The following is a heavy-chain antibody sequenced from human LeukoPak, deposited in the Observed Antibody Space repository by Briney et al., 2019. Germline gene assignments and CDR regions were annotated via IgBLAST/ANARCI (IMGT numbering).Heavy chain of an antibody. J-gene: IGHJ4*02. Sequence: SSETLPLTCTVSGGSVSSGNYYWSWIRQPPGKGLEWIGYIYYSGSTNYNPSLKSRVTISVDTSKNQFSLKVSSVTAADTAMYYCAREDIAMVSPFDYWGQGTLVTVSS. CDR1: GGSVSSGNYY. CDR3: AREDIAMVSPFDY. D-gene: IGHD5-18*01. V-gene: IGHV4-61*01. CDR2: IYYSGST.